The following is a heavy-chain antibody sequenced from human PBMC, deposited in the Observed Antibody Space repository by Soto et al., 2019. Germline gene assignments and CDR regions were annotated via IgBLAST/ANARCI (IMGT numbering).Heavy chain of an antibody. V-gene: IGHV4-31*03. CDR1: GGAINNRDYY. CDR3: ARDRPVFKSFGSGMDV. D-gene: IGHD3-16*01. Sequence: QVQLQESGPGVVKPSQTLSLTCIVSGGAINNRDYYWGRIRQHSGEGLEGIGDIVCSGSTDYNPSLMGRLPRPIDTSKNEFSVKLASVTAADTAVYYCARDRPVFKSFGSGMDVWGQGPTVTVSS. J-gene: IGHJ6*02. CDR2: IVCSGST.